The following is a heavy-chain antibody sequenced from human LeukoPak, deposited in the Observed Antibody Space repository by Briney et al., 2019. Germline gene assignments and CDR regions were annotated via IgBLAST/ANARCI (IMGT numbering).Heavy chain of an antibody. V-gene: IGHV1-69*05. CDR2: IIPIFGTA. CDR3: ASNLYDSSGYYGVDYYYYYYMDV. CDR1: GGTFSSYA. D-gene: IGHD3-22*01. J-gene: IGHJ6*03. Sequence: SVKVSCKASGGTFSSYAISWVRQAPGQGLEWMGGIIPIFGTADYAQKFQGRVTITTDESTSTAYMELSSLRSEDTAVYYCASNLYDSSGYYGVDYYYYYYMDVWGKGTTVTVSS.